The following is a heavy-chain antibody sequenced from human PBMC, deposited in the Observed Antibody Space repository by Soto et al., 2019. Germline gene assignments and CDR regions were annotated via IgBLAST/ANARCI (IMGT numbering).Heavy chain of an antibody. J-gene: IGHJ3*02. D-gene: IGHD3-10*01. Sequence: GASVKVSCKASGGTFSSYAISWVRQAPGQGLEWMGGIIPIFGTANYAQKFQGRVTITADESTSTAYMELSSLRSEDTAVYYCARASGRGFGEVLYAFDIWGQGTMVNVS. CDR3: ARASGRGFGEVLYAFDI. CDR2: IIPIFGTA. CDR1: GGTFSSYA. V-gene: IGHV1-69*13.